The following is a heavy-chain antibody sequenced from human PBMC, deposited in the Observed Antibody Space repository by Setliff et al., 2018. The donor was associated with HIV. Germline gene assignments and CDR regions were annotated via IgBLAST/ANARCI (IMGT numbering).Heavy chain of an antibody. CDR1: GFTFSSYT. CDR2: ISSSGSTI. J-gene: IGHJ2*01. Sequence: HPGGSLRLSCAASGFTFSSYTMNWVRQAPGKGLDWVSYISSSGSTIYYADSVKGRFTVYRDNSKNTLFLQMDRLRAEDTALYYCARDPYPYLDYGDWYFDLWGRGTLVTVSS. CDR3: ARDPYPYLDYGDWYFDL. V-gene: IGHV3-48*01. D-gene: IGHD4-17*01.